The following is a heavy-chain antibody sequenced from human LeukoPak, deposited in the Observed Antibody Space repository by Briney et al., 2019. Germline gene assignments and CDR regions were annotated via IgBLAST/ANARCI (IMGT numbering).Heavy chain of an antibody. J-gene: IGHJ4*02. CDR2: ISGSGGSI. CDR3: ARLRYSSSGYFDY. D-gene: IGHD6-6*01. V-gene: IGHV3-23*01. Sequence: GGSLRLSCAVSGFTFNSYGMGWVRQAPGKGLEWVSVISGSGGSIYYADFVKGRFTISRDKSKNTLYMQMNSLRAEDTAVYYCARLRYSSSGYFDYWGQGTLVTVSS. CDR1: GFTFNSYG.